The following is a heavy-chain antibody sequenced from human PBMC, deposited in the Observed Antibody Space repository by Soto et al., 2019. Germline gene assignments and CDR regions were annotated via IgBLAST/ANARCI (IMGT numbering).Heavy chain of an antibody. J-gene: IGHJ3*01. Sequence: QVLLQEPGPGQVRPSETLSLTCIVSGGSVGSGAYYWSWIRQPPGSALEWIGYIQYSGDTNYNSSLKSRVTISVDRSRYRFSLKLTSVTAADTAFYYCARHDYADRTFDLWGQGTKVTVSS. CDR1: GGSVGSGAYY. CDR3: ARHDYADRTFDL. V-gene: IGHV4-61*08. D-gene: IGHD5-12*01. CDR2: IQYSGDT.